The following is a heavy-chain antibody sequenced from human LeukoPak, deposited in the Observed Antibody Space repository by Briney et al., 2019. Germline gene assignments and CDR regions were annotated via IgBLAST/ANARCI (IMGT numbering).Heavy chain of an antibody. D-gene: IGHD6-19*01. V-gene: IGHV3-30*18. CDR3: AKDDSSGWYRLYYYYGMDV. CDR1: GFTFSSYG. Sequence: GGSLRLSCAASGFTFSSYGMHWVRQAPGKGLEWVAVISYDGSNKYYADSVKGRFTISRDSSKNTLYLQMNSLRAEDTAVYYCAKDDSSGWYRLYYYYGMDVWGQGTTVTVSS. J-gene: IGHJ6*02. CDR2: ISYDGSNK.